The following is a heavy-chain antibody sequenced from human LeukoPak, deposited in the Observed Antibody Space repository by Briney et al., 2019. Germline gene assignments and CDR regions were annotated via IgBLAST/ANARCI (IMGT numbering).Heavy chain of an antibody. Sequence: PSETLSLTCAVSGYSISSGYYWGWIRQPPGKGLEWIGSVYHSGTTYYIPSLKSRVTISVDTSKNQFSLKVSSVTAADTAVYFCARGISTTGHDYWGQGTLATVSS. J-gene: IGHJ4*02. V-gene: IGHV4-38-2*01. CDR3: ARGISTTGHDY. CDR2: VYHSGTT. D-gene: IGHD2/OR15-2a*01. CDR1: GYSISSGYY.